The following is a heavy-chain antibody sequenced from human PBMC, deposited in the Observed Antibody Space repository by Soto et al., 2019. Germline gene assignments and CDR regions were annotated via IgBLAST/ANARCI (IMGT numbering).Heavy chain of an antibody. CDR2: INHSGST. J-gene: IGHJ5*02. V-gene: IGHV4-34*01. CDR3: ARARIQQLVVWFDP. Sequence: SETLSLTCAVYGGSFSGYYWSWIRQPPGKGLEWIGEINHSGSTNYNPSLKSRVTISVDTSKNQFSLKLSSVTAADTAVYYCARARIQQLVVWFDPWGQGTLVTVSS. CDR1: GGSFSGYY. D-gene: IGHD6-13*01.